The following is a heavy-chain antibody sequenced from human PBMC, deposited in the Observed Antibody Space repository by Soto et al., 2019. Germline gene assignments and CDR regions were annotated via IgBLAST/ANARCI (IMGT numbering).Heavy chain of an antibody. V-gene: IGHV1-69*13. CDR2: IIPIFGTA. J-gene: IGHJ6*02. D-gene: IGHD6-13*01. CDR3: AREKIIRYSSSWSNYYGMDV. Sequence: GASVKVSCKASGGTFSSYAISWVRQAPGQGLEWMGGIIPIFGTANYAQKFQGRVTITADESTSTAYMELSSLRSEDTAVYYCAREKIIRYSSSWSNYYGMDVWGQRTTVTVSS. CDR1: GGTFSSYA.